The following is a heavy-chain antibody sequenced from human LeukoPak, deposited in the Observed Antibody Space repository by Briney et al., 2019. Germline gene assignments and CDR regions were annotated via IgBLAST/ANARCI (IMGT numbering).Heavy chain of an antibody. CDR3: ARDGKYSGGFDS. CDR1: GFTFNTYS. CDR2: ISTSGTI. D-gene: IGHD1-26*01. J-gene: IGHJ4*02. V-gene: IGHV3-48*02. Sequence: GGSLRLSCAASGFTFNTYSMNWVRQAPGKGLEWVSYISTSGTILYADSVKGRFTISRDIASNSLYLQMNSLRNEDTAVYYCARDGKYSGGFDSWGQGTLVTVSS.